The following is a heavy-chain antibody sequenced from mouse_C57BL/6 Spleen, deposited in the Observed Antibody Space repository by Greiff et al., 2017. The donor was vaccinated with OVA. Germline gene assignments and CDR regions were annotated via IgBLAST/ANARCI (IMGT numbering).Heavy chain of an antibody. Sequence: VQLQQSGAELARPGASVKLSCKASGYTFTSYGISWVKQRTGQGLEWIGEIYPRSGNTYYNEKFKGKATLTADKSSSTAYMELRSLTSEDSAVYFCARLGYDYDWYFDVWGTGTTVTVSS. CDR3: ARLGYDYDWYFDV. D-gene: IGHD2-4*01. J-gene: IGHJ1*03. V-gene: IGHV1-81*01. CDR2: IYPRSGNT. CDR1: GYTFTSYG.